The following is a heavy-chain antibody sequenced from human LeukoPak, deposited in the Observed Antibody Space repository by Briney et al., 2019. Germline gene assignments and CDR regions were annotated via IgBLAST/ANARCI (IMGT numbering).Heavy chain of an antibody. CDR3: AKADYGGEDDY. CDR2: ISYDGSNK. D-gene: IGHD4-23*01. V-gene: IGHV3-30*18. CDR1: GFTFSSYG. J-gene: IGHJ4*02. Sequence: GGSLRLSCAASGFTFSSYGMHWVRQAPGKGLEWVAVISYDGSNKYYADSVKGRFTISRDNSKNTLYLQMNSLRAEDTAVYYCAKADYGGEDDYWGQGTLVTVSS.